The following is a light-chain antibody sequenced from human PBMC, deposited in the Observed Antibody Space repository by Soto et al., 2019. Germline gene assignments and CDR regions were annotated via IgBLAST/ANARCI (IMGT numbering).Light chain of an antibody. Sequence: EIVLTQSPGTLSLSPGERATLSCRASQSVSSSYLARYQQKPGQAPRLLIYGASSRATGIPDRFSGSGSGTDFTLTISRLEPEDFAVYYCQQYGSSPPESTFGQGTKLEIK. CDR1: QSVSSSY. J-gene: IGKJ2*02. V-gene: IGKV3-20*01. CDR2: GAS. CDR3: QQYGSSPPEST.